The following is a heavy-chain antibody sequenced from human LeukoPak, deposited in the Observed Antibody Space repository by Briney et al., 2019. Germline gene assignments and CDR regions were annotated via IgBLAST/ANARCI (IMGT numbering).Heavy chain of an antibody. CDR3: ASGVRFLAWLNSIDI. CDR1: GGTFSSYA. J-gene: IGHJ3*02. V-gene: IGHV1-69*13. Sequence: GASVKVSCKASGGTFSSYAISWVRQAPGEGLEWMGGIIPIFGTANYAQKFQGRVTITADESTSTAYMELSTLRSEDTAVYYCASGVRFLAWLNSIDIWGQGRMVTVSS. D-gene: IGHD3-3*01. CDR2: IIPIFGTA.